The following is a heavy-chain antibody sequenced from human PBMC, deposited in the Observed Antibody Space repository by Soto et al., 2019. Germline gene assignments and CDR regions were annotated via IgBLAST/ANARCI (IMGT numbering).Heavy chain of an antibody. J-gene: IGHJ6*02. V-gene: IGHV3-48*02. CDR1: GFTLSSYT. D-gene: IGHD6-13*01. CDR3: ARDHAGSTWVVEIYDYCGVDV. Sequence: EVQLVESGGGLVQPGGSLRLSCAASGFTLSSYTMNWVRQTPGKGLEWVSYIGGSNDTIYYADSVKGRFTIYRDNAKNSLYLQKDSLRNKDTAVYYCARDHAGSTWVVEIYDYCGVDVWGQVTTVTDSS. CDR2: IGGSNDTI.